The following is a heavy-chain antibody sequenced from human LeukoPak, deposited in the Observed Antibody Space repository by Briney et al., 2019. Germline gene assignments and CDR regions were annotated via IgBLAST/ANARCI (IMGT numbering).Heavy chain of an antibody. D-gene: IGHD1-26*01. J-gene: IGHJ4*02. CDR2: IYNSGST. Sequence: SSETLSLTCTVSGGSISSYYWSWIRQPPGKGLEWIGYIYNSGSTIYNPSLKSRVSISVDTSKNQFSLKLNSVTAADTAVYFCVRDRELTFWSQGTLVTVSS. V-gene: IGHV4-59*01. CDR3: VRDRELTF. CDR1: GGSISSYY.